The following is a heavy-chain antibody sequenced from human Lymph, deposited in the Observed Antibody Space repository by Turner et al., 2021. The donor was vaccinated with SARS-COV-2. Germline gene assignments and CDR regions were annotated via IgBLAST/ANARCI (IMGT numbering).Heavy chain of an antibody. CDR3: AKVRSIFGVVIGGMDV. CDR2: ISYDGSNK. Sequence: QVQLVESGGGVVQPGKYLRLSCAASGFTFSSYGMHWVRQAPGKGLEWLAVISYDGSNKYYADSVKGRFTISRDNSKNTLYLQMNSLRAEDTAVYYCAKVRSIFGVVIGGMDVWGQGTTVTVSS. J-gene: IGHJ6*02. D-gene: IGHD3-3*01. CDR1: GFTFSSYG. V-gene: IGHV3-30*18.